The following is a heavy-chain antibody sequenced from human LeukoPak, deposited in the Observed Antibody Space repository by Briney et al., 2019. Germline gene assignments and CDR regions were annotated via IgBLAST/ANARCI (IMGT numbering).Heavy chain of an antibody. CDR2: INHSGST. CDR3: ARLTKNDSGSFRFGKKKRGYMDV. J-gene: IGHJ6*03. D-gene: IGHD3-10*01. Sequence: GSLRLSCAASGFTFSSYAMHWVRQAPGKGLEWIGEINHSGSTNYNPSLKSRVTISVDTSKNQFSLKLSSVTAADTAVYYCARLTKNDSGSFRFGKKKRGYMDVWGKGTTVTISS. CDR1: GFTFSSYA. V-gene: IGHV4-34*01.